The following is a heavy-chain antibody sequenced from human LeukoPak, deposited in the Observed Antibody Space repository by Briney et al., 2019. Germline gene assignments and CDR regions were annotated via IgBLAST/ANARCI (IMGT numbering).Heavy chain of an antibody. CDR1: GFTVSSNY. J-gene: IGHJ4*02. V-gene: IGHV3-23*01. CDR3: AKDFRVEMAGSYNDY. CDR2: ISGSGGST. D-gene: IGHD5-24*01. Sequence: PGGSLRLSCAASGFTVSSNYMSWLRQAPGKGLEWVSAISGSGGSTYYADSVKGRFTISRDNSKNTLNLKMNSLRAEDTTVYYCAKDFRVEMAGSYNDYWGQGTLVTVSS.